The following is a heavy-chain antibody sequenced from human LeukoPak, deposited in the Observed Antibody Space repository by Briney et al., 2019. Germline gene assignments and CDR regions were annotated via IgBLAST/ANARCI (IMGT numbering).Heavy chain of an antibody. Sequence: PSETLSLTCTVSGASISSYYWSWIRQPAGKGLEWIGRLYTSGGTNYNPSLKSRVTMSVDTSENQFSLKLSSVTAADTALYYCTRDNGGDWYAFDIWGQGTVVTVSS. CDR2: LYTSGGT. V-gene: IGHV4-4*07. CDR3: TRDNGGDWYAFDI. J-gene: IGHJ3*02. CDR1: GASISSYY. D-gene: IGHD2-21*02.